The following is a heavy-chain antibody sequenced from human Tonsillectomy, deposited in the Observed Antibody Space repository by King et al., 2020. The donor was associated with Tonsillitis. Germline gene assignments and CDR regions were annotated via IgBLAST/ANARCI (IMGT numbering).Heavy chain of an antibody. CDR3: ARDVGLTIYYFDY. D-gene: IGHD4/OR15-4a*01. J-gene: IGHJ4*02. CDR2: IWYDGNNQ. CDR1: GFTFDSHG. Sequence: QLVQSGGGVVQPGGSLRLSCAASGFTFDSHGMHWVRQAPGKGLEWVAVIWYDGNNQYYPDSVKGRFTISRDNSKNTLYLQMTSLRAEDTAVYYCARDVGLTIYYFDYWGQGTLVTVSS. V-gene: IGHV3-33*08.